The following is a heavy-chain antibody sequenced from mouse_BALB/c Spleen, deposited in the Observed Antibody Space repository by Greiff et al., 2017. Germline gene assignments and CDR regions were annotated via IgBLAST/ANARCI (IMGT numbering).Heavy chain of an antibody. J-gene: IGHJ4*01. Sequence: DVQLVESGGGLVKPGGSLKLSCAASGFTFSDYYMYWVRQTPEKRLEWVATISDGGSYTYYPDSVKGRFTISRDNAKNNLYLQMSSLKSEDTAMYYCARDGHYDYAMDYWGQGTSVTVSS. CDR3: ARDGHYDYAMDY. D-gene: IGHD2-4*01. CDR2: ISDGGSYT. V-gene: IGHV5-4*02. CDR1: GFTFSDYY.